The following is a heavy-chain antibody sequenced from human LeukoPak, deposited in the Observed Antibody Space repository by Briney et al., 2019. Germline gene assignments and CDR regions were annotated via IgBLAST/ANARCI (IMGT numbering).Heavy chain of an antibody. V-gene: IGHV1-3*01. CDR2: INAGNGNT. J-gene: IGHJ6*02. CDR1: GYTFTSYA. Sequence: ASMKVSCKASGYTFTSYAMHWVRQAPGQRLEWMGWINAGNGNTKYSQKFQGRVTITRDTSASTAYMELSSLRSEDTAVYYCARVLDPKYGMDVWGQGTTVTVSS. CDR3: ARVLDPKYGMDV.